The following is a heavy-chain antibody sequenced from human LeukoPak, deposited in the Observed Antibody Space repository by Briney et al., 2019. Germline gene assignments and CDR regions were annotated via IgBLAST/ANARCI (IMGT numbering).Heavy chain of an antibody. CDR3: ARDEGGRGYFYGANWFDP. CDR1: GFTFSTYG. V-gene: IGHV3-30*02. Sequence: GGSLRLSCAASGFTFSTYGMHWVRQAPGKGLEWMTFIRYDGTNKYYADSVKGRFTISRDNSENTLYLQMNSLRVEDTAVYYCARDEGGRGYFYGANWFDPWGQGTLVTVSS. D-gene: IGHD4-17*01. J-gene: IGHJ5*02. CDR2: IRYDGTNK.